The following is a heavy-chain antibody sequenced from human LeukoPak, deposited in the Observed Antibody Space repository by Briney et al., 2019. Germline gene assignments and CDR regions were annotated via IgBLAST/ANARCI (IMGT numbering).Heavy chain of an antibody. V-gene: IGHV1-69*13. Sequence: ASVKVSCKASGGTFSSYAISWVRQAPGQGLEWMGGIIPIFGTANYAQKFQGRVTITAVESTSTAYMELSSLRSEDTAVYYCAREGGRDGYNLDYYGMDVWGQGTTVTVSS. D-gene: IGHD5-24*01. CDR2: IIPIFGTA. CDR3: AREGGRDGYNLDYYGMDV. J-gene: IGHJ6*01. CDR1: GGTFSSYA.